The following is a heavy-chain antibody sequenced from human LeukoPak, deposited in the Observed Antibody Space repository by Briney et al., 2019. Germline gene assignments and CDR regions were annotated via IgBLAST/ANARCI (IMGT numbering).Heavy chain of an antibody. CDR1: GFTFSGSA. J-gene: IGHJ4*02. CDR2: IRSKANSYAT. Sequence: GGSLRLSCAASGFTFSGSAMHWVRQASGKGLEWVGRIRSKANSYATADAASVKGRFTISRDDSKNTAYLQMNSLKTEDTAVYYCTTVSGCYHYWGQGTLVTVSS. D-gene: IGHD1-26*01. V-gene: IGHV3-73*01. CDR3: TTVSGCYHY.